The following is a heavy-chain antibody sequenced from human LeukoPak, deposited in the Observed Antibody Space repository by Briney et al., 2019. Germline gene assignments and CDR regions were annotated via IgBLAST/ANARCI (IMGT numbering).Heavy chain of an antibody. V-gene: IGHV3-23*01. J-gene: IGHJ4*02. CDR1: GFTFSSYA. D-gene: IGHD3-3*01. Sequence: GGSLRLSCAASGFTFSSYAMSWVRQAPGKGLEWVSGFSGSGGSTYYADSVQGRFTISRDNSKNTLYLQMNSLRPEDTAVYYCAKPRSAESPFDYWGQGTLVTVSS. CDR3: AKPRSAESPFDY. CDR2: FSGSGGST.